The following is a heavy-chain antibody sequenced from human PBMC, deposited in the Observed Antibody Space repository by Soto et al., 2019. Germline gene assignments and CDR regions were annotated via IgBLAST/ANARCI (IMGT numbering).Heavy chain of an antibody. Sequence: SVKVSCKASGGTFSSYAISWVRQAPGQGLEWMGGIIPIFGTANYAQKLQGRVTMTTDTSTSTAYMELRSLRSDDTAVYYCARLNTQFAFDIWGQGTMVT. CDR3: ARLNTQFAFDI. CDR2: IIPIFGTA. V-gene: IGHV1-69*05. CDR1: GGTFSSYA. J-gene: IGHJ3*02.